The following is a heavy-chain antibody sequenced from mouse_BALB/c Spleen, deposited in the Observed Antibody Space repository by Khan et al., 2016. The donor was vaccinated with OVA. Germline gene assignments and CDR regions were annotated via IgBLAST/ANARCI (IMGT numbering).Heavy chain of an antibody. J-gene: IGHJ3*01. CDR2: INPSNGYT. CDR3: IRDGAYHRNDGWFAY. Sequence: QIQLVQSGAELARPGASVKMSCKASGYTFTSYTIHWIKERPGQGLEWIGYINPSNGYTNYNQKFKDKATLTTDKSSTTAYLQLSSLTSDDSAVYNCIRDGAYHRNDGWFAYWGQGTLFTVSA. CDR1: GYTFTSYT. D-gene: IGHD2-14*01. V-gene: IGHV1-4*01.